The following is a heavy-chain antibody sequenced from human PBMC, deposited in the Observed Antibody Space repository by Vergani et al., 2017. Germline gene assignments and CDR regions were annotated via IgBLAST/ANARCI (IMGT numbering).Heavy chain of an antibody. V-gene: IGHV4-59*08. Sequence: QVQLQESGPGLVKPSETLSLTCTVSGGSISSYYWSWIRQPPGKGLEWIGYIYYSGSTNYNPSLKSRVTISVDTSKNQFSLKLSSVTAADTALYYCARQDRSSSFHFDYWGQGTLVTVSS. D-gene: IGHD6-13*01. CDR3: ARQDRSSSFHFDY. J-gene: IGHJ4*02. CDR2: IYYSGST. CDR1: GGSISSYY.